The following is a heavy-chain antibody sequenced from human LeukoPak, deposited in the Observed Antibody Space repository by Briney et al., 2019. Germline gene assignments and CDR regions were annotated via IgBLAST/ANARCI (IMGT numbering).Heavy chain of an antibody. V-gene: IGHV4-31*03. Sequence: PSETLSLTCTVSGGSISSGGYYWSWIRQHPGKGLEWIGYIYYSGSTYYNPSLKSRVTISVDTSKNQFSLKLSSVPAEDTAVYYCARVIGYCSSTSCWRLFDYWGQGTLVTVSS. CDR2: IYYSGST. CDR3: ARVIGYCSSTSCWRLFDY. CDR1: GGSISSGGYY. J-gene: IGHJ4*02. D-gene: IGHD2-2*01.